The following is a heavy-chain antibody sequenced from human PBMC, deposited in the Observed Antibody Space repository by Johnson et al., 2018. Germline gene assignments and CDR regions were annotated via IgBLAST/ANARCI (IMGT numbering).Heavy chain of an antibody. CDR3: ARDGPAVRTTETPMDV. Sequence: EVQLVESGGGLVKXGGSLRLSCAASGFTFSSYSMNWVRQAPGKGLEWVSSISSSSSYIYYADSVKGRFTISRDNAKNSLYLQMNSLRAEDTAVYYCARDGPAVRTTETPMDVWGQGTTVTVSS. J-gene: IGHJ6*02. CDR2: ISSSSSYI. D-gene: IGHD4-17*01. CDR1: GFTFSSYS. V-gene: IGHV3-21*01.